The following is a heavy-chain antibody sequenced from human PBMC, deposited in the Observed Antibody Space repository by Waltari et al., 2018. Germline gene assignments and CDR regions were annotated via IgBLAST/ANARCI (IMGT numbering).Heavy chain of an antibody. J-gene: IGHJ3*01. Sequence: SRWSTRQWRGWVGTGYYSGTTYISPSLKGRVSVSRDTSTNQVSLRLGSVSAADMAVYYCATNIGASGGAAAFDVWGQGTMVTVSS. CDR2: GYYSGTT. CDR3: ATNIGASGGAAAFDV. V-gene: IGHV4-39*01. D-gene: IGHD2-15*01.